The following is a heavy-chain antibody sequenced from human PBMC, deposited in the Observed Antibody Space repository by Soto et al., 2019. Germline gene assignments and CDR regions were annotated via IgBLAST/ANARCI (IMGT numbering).Heavy chain of an antibody. CDR2: ISYDGSNK. Sequence: QVQLVESGGGVVQPGRSLRLSCAASGFTFSSYGMHWVRQAPGKGLEWVAVISYDGSNKYYADSVKGRFTISRDNSKNTLYLQMNSLRAEDTAVYYCAKDRLYGDYGPYYYYGMDVWGQGTTVTVSS. CDR3: AKDRLYGDYGPYYYYGMDV. D-gene: IGHD4-17*01. V-gene: IGHV3-30*18. CDR1: GFTFSSYG. J-gene: IGHJ6*02.